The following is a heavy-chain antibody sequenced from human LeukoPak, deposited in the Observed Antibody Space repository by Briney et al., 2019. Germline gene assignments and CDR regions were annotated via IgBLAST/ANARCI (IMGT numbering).Heavy chain of an antibody. D-gene: IGHD6-13*01. J-gene: IGHJ4*02. CDR1: GYSISSGYY. CDR3: ARQEGYSSSWYDY. V-gene: IGHV4-38-2*01. Sequence: SETLSLTCAVSGYSISSGYYWGWIRQSPGKGLEWIGSIYHSGSTYYNPSLKSRVTISVDTSKNQFSLKSTSVTAADMAVYYCARQEGYSSSWYDYWGQGIMVTVSS. CDR2: IYHSGST.